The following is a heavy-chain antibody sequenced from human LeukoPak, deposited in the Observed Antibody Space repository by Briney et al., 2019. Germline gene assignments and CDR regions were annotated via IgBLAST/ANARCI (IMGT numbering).Heavy chain of an antibody. CDR2: ISGSGGST. V-gene: IGHV3-23*01. Sequence: GGSLRLSCAASNISVSDHFVTWVRQAPGKGLEWVSAISGSGGSTYYADSVKGRFTISRDNSKNTLYLQMNSLRAEDTAVYYCAKKESRYCSSTSCLIGMDVWGQGTTVTVSS. J-gene: IGHJ6*02. CDR3: AKKESRYCSSTSCLIGMDV. D-gene: IGHD2-2*01. CDR1: NISVSDHF.